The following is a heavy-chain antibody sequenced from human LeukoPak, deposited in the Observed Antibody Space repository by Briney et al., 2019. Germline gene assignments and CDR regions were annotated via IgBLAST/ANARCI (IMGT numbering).Heavy chain of an antibody. CDR3: SNSYCGGDCYSGGYFDY. D-gene: IGHD2-21*02. CDR1: GFTFSSYA. V-gene: IGHV3-64*01. CDR2: ISSNGGST. J-gene: IGHJ4*02. Sequence: PGESLRLSCAASGFTFSSYAMHWVRQAPGKGLEYVSAISSNGGSTYYANSVKGRFTISRDDSKSIAYLQMNSLKTEDTAVYYCSNSYCGGDCYSGGYFDYWGQGTLVTVSS.